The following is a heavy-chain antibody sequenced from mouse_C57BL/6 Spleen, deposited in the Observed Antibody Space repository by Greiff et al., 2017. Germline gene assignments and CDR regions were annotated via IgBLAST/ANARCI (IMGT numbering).Heavy chain of an antibody. Sequence: EVQLVESEGGLVQPGSSMKLSCTASGFTFSDYYMAWVRQVPEKGLEWVANINYDGSSTYYLDYLKSRFIISRDNAKNILYLQLSSMKSEDTATYYCARGGYYGSSVYYFDYWGQGTTVTVSS. CDR2: INYDGSST. CDR3: ARGGYYGSSVYYFDY. V-gene: IGHV5-16*01. D-gene: IGHD1-1*01. CDR1: GFTFSDYY. J-gene: IGHJ2*01.